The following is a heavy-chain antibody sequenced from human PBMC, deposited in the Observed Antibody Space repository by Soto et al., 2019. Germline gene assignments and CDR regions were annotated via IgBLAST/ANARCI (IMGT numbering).Heavy chain of an antibody. V-gene: IGHV3-23*01. CDR3: AKEDTSSDFLDF. CDR2: ISDSGATT. J-gene: IGHJ4*02. CDR1: GFPFGENA. Sequence: VSLRLSCAASGFPFGENAMSWVRQAPGKGLEWVSGISDSGATTYYADSVRGRFTISRDNSKNTLYLQMKSLRAEDSASYYCAKEDTSSDFLDFWGQGALVTVSS. D-gene: IGHD6-19*01.